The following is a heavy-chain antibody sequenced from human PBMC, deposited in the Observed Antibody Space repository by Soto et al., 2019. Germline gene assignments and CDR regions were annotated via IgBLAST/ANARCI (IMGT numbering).Heavy chain of an antibody. CDR3: AKDQLRWVRGVITYYSGMDV. CDR2: ISDDGSNK. CDR1: GFTFTSYG. V-gene: IGHV3-30*18. J-gene: IGHJ6*02. D-gene: IGHD3-10*01. Sequence: QVQLVESGGGVVQPGRSLRLSCAASGFTFTSYGMHWVRQAPGKGLEWVAVISDDGSNKYYADAVKGRFTISRDNSKNTLDPHMNSLRAEATAVYYGAKDQLRWVRGVITYYSGMDVWGQGTTVTVSS.